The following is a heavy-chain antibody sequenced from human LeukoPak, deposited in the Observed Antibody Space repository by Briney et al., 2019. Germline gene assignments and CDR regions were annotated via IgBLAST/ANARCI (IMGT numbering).Heavy chain of an antibody. V-gene: IGHV4-59*08. CDR2: IYYSGST. CDR1: GGSISSYF. D-gene: IGHD3-10*01. CDR3: ARLGTDYYGSGIHP. J-gene: IGHJ5*02. Sequence: SETLSLTCTVSGGSISSYFWSWIRQPPGKGLEWIGYIYYSGSTNYNPSLKSRVTISVDTSKDQFSLKLSSVTAADTAVYYCARLGTDYYGSGIHPWGQGTLVTVSS.